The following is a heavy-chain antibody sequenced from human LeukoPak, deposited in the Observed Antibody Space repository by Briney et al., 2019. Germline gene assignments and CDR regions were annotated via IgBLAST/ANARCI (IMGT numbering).Heavy chain of an antibody. CDR3: AGSSGWLFDY. D-gene: IGHD6-19*01. CDR1: GFTFSKYW. CDR2: IKEDGSQI. V-gene: IGHV3-7*01. Sequence: GGSLRLSCAGTGFTFSKYWMTWVRQAPGKGLEWVANIKEDGSQIYYADSVKGRFTISRDNPKNSVSLQMNSLRAEDTAVYYCAGSSGWLFDYWGQGTLVTVSS. J-gene: IGHJ4*02.